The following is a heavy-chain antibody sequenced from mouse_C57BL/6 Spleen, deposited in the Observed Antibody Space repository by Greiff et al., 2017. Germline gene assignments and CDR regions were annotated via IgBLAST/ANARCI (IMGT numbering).Heavy chain of an antibody. V-gene: IGHV3-8*01. J-gene: IGHJ1*03. CDR3: ARSISNYYGSSYWYFDV. D-gene: IGHD1-1*01. CDR1: GYSITSDY. CDR2: ISYSGST. Sequence: VQLQQSGPGLAKPSQTLSLTCSVTGYSITSDYWNWIRKFPGNKLEYMGYISYSGSTYYNPSLKSRISITRDTSKNQYYLQLNSVTTEDTATYYCARSISNYYGSSYWYFDVWGTGTTVTVAS.